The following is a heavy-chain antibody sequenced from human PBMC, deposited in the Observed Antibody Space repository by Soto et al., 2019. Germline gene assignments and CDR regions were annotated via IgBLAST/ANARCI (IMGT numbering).Heavy chain of an antibody. Sequence: GGSLRLSCAASGFTFSSYIMNWVRQAPGKGLEWVSSISSSSSYIYYADSVKGRFTISRDNAKNSLYLQMNSLRAEDTAVYYCARGSERYHFDYWGQGTLVTVSS. CDR2: ISSSSSYI. D-gene: IGHD1-1*01. CDR3: ARGSERYHFDY. V-gene: IGHV3-21*01. J-gene: IGHJ4*02. CDR1: GFTFSSYI.